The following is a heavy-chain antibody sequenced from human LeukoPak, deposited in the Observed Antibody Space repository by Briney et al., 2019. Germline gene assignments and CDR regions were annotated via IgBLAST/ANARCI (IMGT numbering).Heavy chain of an antibody. CDR3: ASTRIAEAGFTNAFDI. J-gene: IGHJ3*02. Sequence: PGGPLRLSGAASGFTFSDYYMGWIRQAPGKGLEGVSYISSSGSTIYYADSVRGRFAISRDNAKNSLYLQMNSLRAEDTAVYYCASTRIAEAGFTNAFDIWGQGTMVTVSS. D-gene: IGHD6-13*01. CDR2: ISSSGSTI. V-gene: IGHV3-11*01. CDR1: GFTFSDYY.